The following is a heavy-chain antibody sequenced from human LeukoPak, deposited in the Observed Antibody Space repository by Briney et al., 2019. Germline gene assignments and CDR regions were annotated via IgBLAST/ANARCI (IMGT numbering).Heavy chain of an antibody. CDR1: GGSISSSSYY. J-gene: IGHJ5*02. V-gene: IGHV4-39*07. D-gene: IGHD2-2*01. CDR2: IYYSGST. CDR3: ARHNVCPNGFDP. Sequence: SETLSLTCTVSGGSISSSSYYWGWIRQPPGKGLEWIGSIYYSGSTYYNPSLKSRVTISVDTSKNQFSLKLSSVTAADTAVYYCARHNVCPNGFDPWGQGTLVTVSS.